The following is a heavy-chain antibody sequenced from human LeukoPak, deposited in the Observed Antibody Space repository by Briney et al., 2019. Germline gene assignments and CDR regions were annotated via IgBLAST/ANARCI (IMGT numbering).Heavy chain of an antibody. CDR3: ARDGRGLISRWNWGDSGYGSYFDY. V-gene: IGHV3-66*01. Sequence: GGSLRLSCAASGFTVSSNYMSWVRQAPGKGLEWVSVIYSGGSTYYADSVKGRFTISRDNSKNTLYLQMNSLRAEDTAVYYCARDGRGLISRWNWGDSGYGSYFDYWGQGTLVTVSS. D-gene: IGHD5-12*01. J-gene: IGHJ4*02. CDR1: GFTVSSNY. CDR2: IYSGGST.